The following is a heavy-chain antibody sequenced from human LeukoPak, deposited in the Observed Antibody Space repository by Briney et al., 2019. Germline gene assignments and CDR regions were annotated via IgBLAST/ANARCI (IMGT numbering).Heavy chain of an antibody. V-gene: IGHV4-59*01. Sequence: PSQTLSLTCTVSGASISSDYWSWVRQPPGGGREWIGYIIYSGSTNYNPSLKSRVNISVDTSKNQFSLKLSSVTAADTAVYYCARPPPYYHMDVWGKGPTVTVSS. CDR1: GASISSDY. CDR3: ARPPPYYHMDV. CDR2: IIYSGST. J-gene: IGHJ6*03.